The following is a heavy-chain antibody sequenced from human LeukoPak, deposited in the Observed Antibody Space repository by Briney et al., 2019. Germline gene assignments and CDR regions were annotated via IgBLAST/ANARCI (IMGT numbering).Heavy chain of an antibody. CDR1: GYTFTSYD. Sequence: ASVKVSCKATGYTFTSYDINWVRQASGQGLEWMGWMNPNSGNTGYAQKFQGRVTMTRNTSISTAYMELSSLRSEDTAVYYCARGRVDYYYYGMDVWGQGTTVTVSS. V-gene: IGHV1-8*01. CDR3: ARGRVDYYYYGMDV. CDR2: MNPNSGNT. D-gene: IGHD2-2*01. J-gene: IGHJ6*02.